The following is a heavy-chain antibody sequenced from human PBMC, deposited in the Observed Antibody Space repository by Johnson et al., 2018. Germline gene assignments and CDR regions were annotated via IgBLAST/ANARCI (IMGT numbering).Heavy chain of an antibody. Sequence: QVQLVESGGGLVKPGGSLRLSCAASGFTFSDYYMSWIRQAPGKGLEWVSYISSSGSTIYYADSVKGRFTISRDKATNSLYLQMNSLRDEYTAVYYCGRPKNYGDFSEYFQHWGQGTLVTVSS. V-gene: IGHV3-11*01. CDR1: GFTFSDYY. D-gene: IGHD4-17*01. CDR3: GRPKNYGDFSEYFQH. J-gene: IGHJ1*01. CDR2: ISSSGSTI.